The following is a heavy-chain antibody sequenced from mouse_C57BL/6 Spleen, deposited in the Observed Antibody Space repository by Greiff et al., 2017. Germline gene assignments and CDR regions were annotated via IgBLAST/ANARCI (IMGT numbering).Heavy chain of an antibody. CDR3: ARPGVVANWYLDV. V-gene: IGHV1-69*01. CDR1: GYTFTSYW. CDR2: IDPSDSYT. D-gene: IGHD1-1*01. Sequence: VQLQQPGAELVMPGASVKLSCKASGYTFTSYWMHWVKQRPGQGLEWIGEIDPSDSYTNYNQKFKGKSTLTVDKSSSTAYMQLSMLTSEDSAVYYCARPGVVANWYLDVWGTGTTVTVSS. J-gene: IGHJ1*03.